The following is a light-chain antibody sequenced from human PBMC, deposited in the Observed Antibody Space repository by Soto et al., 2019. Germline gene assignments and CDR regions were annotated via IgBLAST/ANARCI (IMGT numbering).Light chain of an antibody. V-gene: IGKV3-15*01. CDR2: DAS. Sequence: EIVLTQSPGTLSLSPGERATLSCRASQSVGSNLAWYQQKPGQAPRLLIYDASTRATGIPASFSGSGSGTEFTLTIRSLQSEDSAVYYCQQYNNWPYTFGQGTKVDIK. CDR1: QSVGSN. J-gene: IGKJ2*01. CDR3: QQYNNWPYT.